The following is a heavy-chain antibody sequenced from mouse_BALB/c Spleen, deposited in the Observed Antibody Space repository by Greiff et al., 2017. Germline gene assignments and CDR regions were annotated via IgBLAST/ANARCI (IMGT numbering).Heavy chain of an antibody. V-gene: IGHV5-12-2*01. Sequence: EVKLVESGGGLVQPGGSLKLSCAASGFTFSSYTMSWVRQTPEKRLEWVAYISNGGGSTYYPDTVKGRFTISRDNAKNTLYLQMSSLKSEDTAMYYCARPRNWDGGYYFDYWGQGTTLTVSS. D-gene: IGHD4-1*01. CDR2: ISNGGGST. J-gene: IGHJ2*01. CDR1: GFTFSSYT. CDR3: ARPRNWDGGYYFDY.